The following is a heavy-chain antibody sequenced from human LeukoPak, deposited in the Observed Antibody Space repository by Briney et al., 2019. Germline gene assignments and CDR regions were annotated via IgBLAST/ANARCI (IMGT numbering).Heavy chain of an antibody. V-gene: IGHV3-74*01. D-gene: IGHD1-26*01. J-gene: IGHJ4*02. Sequence: GGSLRLSCAASGFTFSSYWVHWVRQPPGQGLVWVTRINPDGSYTSYADSVRGRFTISRDNAENTVYLHMNSLSAEDTAMYYCARSMSGSRELWGQGTLVTVSP. CDR3: ARSMSGSREL. CDR2: INPDGSYT. CDR1: GFTFSSYW.